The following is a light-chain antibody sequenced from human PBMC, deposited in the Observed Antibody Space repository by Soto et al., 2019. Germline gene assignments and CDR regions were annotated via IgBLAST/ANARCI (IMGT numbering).Light chain of an antibody. CDR2: KAS. Sequence: DIQMTQSPSTLSASVGDRVTITCRASQSISSWLAWYQQKTGKAPKLLIYKASSLESGVPSRFSGSGSGTEFPLTLSSLQPDYFATYYCQQYNSYPWTFGQGTKVEIK. J-gene: IGKJ1*01. CDR3: QQYNSYPWT. CDR1: QSISSW. V-gene: IGKV1-5*03.